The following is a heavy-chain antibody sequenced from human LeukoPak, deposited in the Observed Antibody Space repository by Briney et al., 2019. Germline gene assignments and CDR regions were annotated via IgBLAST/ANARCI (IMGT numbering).Heavy chain of an antibody. J-gene: IGHJ4*02. D-gene: IGHD3-22*01. CDR2: ISWNSGSI. CDR3: AKSPYYYDSSFDY. V-gene: IGHV3-9*01. Sequence: SGGSLRLSCAASGFTFDDYAMHWVRQAPWKGLEWVSGISWNSGSIGYADSVKGRFTISRDNAKNSLYLQMNSLRAEDTALYYCAKSPYYYDSSFDYWGQGTLVTVSS. CDR1: GFTFDDYA.